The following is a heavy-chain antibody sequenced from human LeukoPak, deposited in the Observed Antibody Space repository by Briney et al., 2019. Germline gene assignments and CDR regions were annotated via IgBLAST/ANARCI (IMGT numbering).Heavy chain of an antibody. V-gene: IGHV3-23*01. Sequence: GGSLRLSCAASGFTFSTYAMSWVRQAPGKGLEWVSGISGSGGSTYYADSVKGRFTISRDNSKNTLYLQMNSLRAEDTAVYYCAKDRSREQWLVEYYFDYWGQGTLVTVSS. CDR2: ISGSGGST. CDR3: AKDRSREQWLVEYYFDY. D-gene: IGHD6-19*01. J-gene: IGHJ4*02. CDR1: GFTFSTYA.